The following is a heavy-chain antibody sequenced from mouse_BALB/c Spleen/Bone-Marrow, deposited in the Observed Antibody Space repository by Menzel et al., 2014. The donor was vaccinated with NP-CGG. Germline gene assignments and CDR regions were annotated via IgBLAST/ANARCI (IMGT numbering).Heavy chain of an antibody. V-gene: IGHV1S29*02. Sequence: EVQLQQSGPELVKPGASVKISCKASGYKFNDYNMHWVKQSHGKSLEWIGYIYPYNGGTGYNQKFKSKATLTVDNSSSTAYMELRSLTSGDSAVYYCARGYSWYFDVWGAGTTVTVSS. CDR1: GYKFNDYN. CDR2: IYPYNGGT. D-gene: IGHD1-2*01. CDR3: ARGYSWYFDV. J-gene: IGHJ1*01.